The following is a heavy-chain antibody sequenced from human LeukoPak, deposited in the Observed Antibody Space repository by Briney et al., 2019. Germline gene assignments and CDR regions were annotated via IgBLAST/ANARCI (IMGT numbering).Heavy chain of an antibody. J-gene: IGHJ4*02. V-gene: IGHV4-4*08. CDR3: AGWALGYSYGPTGVYYFDY. CDR1: GGSIGSHY. D-gene: IGHD5-18*01. Sequence: SETLSLTCTVSGGSIGSHYWTWIRQTPGKGLEWIGYVYDIGSTKYNPSLKSRVTISVDTSKNQFSLKLSSVTAADTAVYYCAGWALGYSYGPTGVYYFDYWGQGTLVTVSS. CDR2: VYDIGST.